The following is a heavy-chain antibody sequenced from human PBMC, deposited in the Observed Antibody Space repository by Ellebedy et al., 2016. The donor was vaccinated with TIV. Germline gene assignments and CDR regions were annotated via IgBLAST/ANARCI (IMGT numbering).Heavy chain of an antibody. J-gene: IGHJ4*02. CDR3: AKSLLEH. CDR1: GFTFSIYG. Sequence: GESLKISCVASGFTFSIYGMSWVRQAPGKGLEWVSGFSGAGDATYYADSVKGRFTISRDNSKNTLFLQMNSLRAEDTAVYFCAKSLLEHWGQGTLVTVSA. D-gene: IGHD2-21*01. CDR2: FSGAGDAT. V-gene: IGHV3-23*01.